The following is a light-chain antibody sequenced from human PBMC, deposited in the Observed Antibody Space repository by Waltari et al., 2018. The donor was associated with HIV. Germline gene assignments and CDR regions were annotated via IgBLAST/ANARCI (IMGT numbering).Light chain of an antibody. CDR3: SSYTTINSSVV. Sequence: QSALTQPASVSGSPGQSITISCTGTSSDVGGSNHVSWYQHHAGQAPKISICDVSRRPSGVTKRFSGSKSSSTASLTISGLQAEDEADYYCSSYTTINSSVVFGGGTKRTVL. V-gene: IGLV2-14*03. CDR1: SSDVGGSNH. J-gene: IGLJ3*02. CDR2: DVS.